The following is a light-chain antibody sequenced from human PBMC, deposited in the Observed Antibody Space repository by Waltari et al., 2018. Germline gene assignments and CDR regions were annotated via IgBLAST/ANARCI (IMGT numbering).Light chain of an antibody. Sequence: DIVMTQSPDSLAMSPGEGATTNCKSSQSVLFSANNKNYLAWYQQKPGQPPNLLIYWASTRESGVPDRFSGSGSGTDSTLTISSLQAEDVAVYYCQQYYTTPYTFGQGTKLEIK. CDR3: QQYYTTPYT. CDR1: QSVLFSANNKNY. V-gene: IGKV4-1*01. CDR2: WAS. J-gene: IGKJ2*01.